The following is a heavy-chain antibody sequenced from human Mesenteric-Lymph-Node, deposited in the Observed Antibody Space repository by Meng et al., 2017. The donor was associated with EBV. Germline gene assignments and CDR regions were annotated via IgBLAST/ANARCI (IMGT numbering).Heavy chain of an antibody. CDR1: GGSFSGYY. J-gene: IGHJ4*02. CDR3: ARGKTMVRGVTSDY. Sequence: QVQVQQWGAGLLKPSETLSPTCAVYGGSFSGYYCTWIRQPPGKGLEWIGEINHSGSTNYNPSLKSRVTISLDTSKNQFSLKLNSVTAADTAVYYCARGKTMVRGVTSDYWGQGTLVTVSS. CDR2: INHSGST. D-gene: IGHD3-10*01. V-gene: IGHV4-34*01.